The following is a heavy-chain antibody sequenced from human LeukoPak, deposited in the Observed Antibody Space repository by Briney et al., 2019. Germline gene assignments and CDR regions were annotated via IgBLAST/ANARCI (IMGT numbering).Heavy chain of an antibody. CDR1: GFRFNNYA. D-gene: IGHD6-19*01. Sequence: PGGSLRLSCAASGFRFNNYAMNWVRQAPGKGLEWVSGISGSGSGSYYADSVKGRFTVSRDNSKNTLHLQMHSLRVEDTAMYYCARDITVAGTEDYWGQGTLVTVSS. J-gene: IGHJ4*02. V-gene: IGHV3-23*01. CDR2: ISGSGSGS. CDR3: ARDITVAGTEDY.